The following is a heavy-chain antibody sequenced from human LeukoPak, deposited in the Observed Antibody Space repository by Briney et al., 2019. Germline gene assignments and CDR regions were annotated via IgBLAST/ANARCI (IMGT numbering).Heavy chain of an antibody. J-gene: IGHJ4*02. CDR1: GFIFSTYA. Sequence: GGSLRLSCAASGFIFSTYAMSWVRQAPGKGLEWVSAITGSGDSTYYADSVKGRFTISRDNAKSSLFLQMNSLRAEDTAVYYCARIMTTVTTVEYWGQGILVTVSS. D-gene: IGHD4-11*01. CDR2: ITGSGDST. CDR3: ARIMTTVTTVEY. V-gene: IGHV3-23*01.